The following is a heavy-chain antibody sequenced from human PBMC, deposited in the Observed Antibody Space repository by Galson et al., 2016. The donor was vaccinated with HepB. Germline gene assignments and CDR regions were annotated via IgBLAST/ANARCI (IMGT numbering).Heavy chain of an antibody. CDR3: TTKGGISWPPY. V-gene: IGHV3-15*07. J-gene: IGHJ4*02. Sequence: SLRLSCAASGFPFTKAWMNWVRQAPGKGLEWVGQIKSRTDGGTTEYGAPVNGRFTIPRDDSKNTVYLQMNNLKTDDTAVYYCTTKGGISWPPYWGQGTLVIVSS. CDR1: GFPFTKAW. D-gene: IGHD6-13*01. CDR2: IKSRTDGGTT.